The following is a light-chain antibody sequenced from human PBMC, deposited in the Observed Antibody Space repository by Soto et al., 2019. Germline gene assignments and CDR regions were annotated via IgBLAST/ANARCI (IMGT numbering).Light chain of an antibody. CDR2: GAS. CDR3: QQYNNWPPLT. J-gene: IGKJ4*01. CDR1: QSVSSN. Sequence: IVMTQSPAILSVSPGERATLSCRASQSVSSNLAWYQQKPGQAPRLLIYGASTRATGIPARFSGSGSGTEFTLTISSLQSEDFAVYYCQQYNNWPPLTFGGGT. V-gene: IGKV3-15*01.